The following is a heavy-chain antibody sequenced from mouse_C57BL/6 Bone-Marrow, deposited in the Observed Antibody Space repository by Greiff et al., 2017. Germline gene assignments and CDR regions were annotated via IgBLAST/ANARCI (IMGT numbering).Heavy chain of an antibody. D-gene: IGHD1-1*01. J-gene: IGHJ2*01. CDR3: ARKGVTTVFDY. CDR2: IWTSGGT. V-gene: IGHV2-9-1*01. CDR1: VFSLTSYA. Sequence: VKLVESVPGLVAPSQSLSITCTFPVFSLTSYAISWVRQPPGKGLSWLGVIWTSGGTNYNSALKSRLSISKDNSKNQVFLKLNSLQTDDTARYYCARKGVTTVFDYWGKGTTLTVSS.